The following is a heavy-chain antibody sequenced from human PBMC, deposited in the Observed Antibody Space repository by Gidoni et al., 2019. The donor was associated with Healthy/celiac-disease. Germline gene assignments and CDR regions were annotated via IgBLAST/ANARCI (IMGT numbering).Heavy chain of an antibody. CDR2: ISYDGSNK. CDR1: GFTFSSYA. J-gene: IGHJ4*02. D-gene: IGHD2-2*01. V-gene: IGHV3-30-3*01. Sequence: QVQLVESGGGVVQPGRSMRLSCAASGFTFSSYAMHWVRQAPGKGLEWVAVISYDGSNKYYADSVKGRFTISRDNSKNTLYLQMNSLRAEDTAVYYCARVEVAVCSSTSCFDYWGQGTLVTVSS. CDR3: ARVEVAVCSSTSCFDY.